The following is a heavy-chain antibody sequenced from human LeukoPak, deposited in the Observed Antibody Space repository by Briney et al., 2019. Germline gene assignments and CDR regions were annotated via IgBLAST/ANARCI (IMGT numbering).Heavy chain of an antibody. CDR3: ARGRKSIAAAGKGNWFDP. J-gene: IGHJ5*02. CDR1: GYTFTSYD. V-gene: IGHV1-8*02. D-gene: IGHD6-13*01. CDR2: MNPNRGNT. Sequence: ASLKLSCKASGYTFTSYDINWVRQATGQGLEWMGGMNPNRGNTGYAQTFQGRFTMTRNTSISTAYMELSSLRSEDTAVYYCARGRKSIAAAGKGNWFDPWGQGTLVTVSS.